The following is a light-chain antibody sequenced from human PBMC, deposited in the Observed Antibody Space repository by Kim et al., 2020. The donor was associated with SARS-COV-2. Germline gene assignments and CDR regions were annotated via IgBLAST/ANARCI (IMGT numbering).Light chain of an antibody. V-gene: IGLV2-11*01. Sequence: QSALTQPRSVSGSPGQSVTISCSGTSRDVGAYNYVSWYQQHPGKAPQVIIYDVNKRPSGVPDRFSGSKSGNTASLTISGLQPEDETDYYCCSYAGIYTYVFGTGTKVTVL. J-gene: IGLJ1*01. CDR3: CSYAGIYTYV. CDR2: DVN. CDR1: SRDVGAYNY.